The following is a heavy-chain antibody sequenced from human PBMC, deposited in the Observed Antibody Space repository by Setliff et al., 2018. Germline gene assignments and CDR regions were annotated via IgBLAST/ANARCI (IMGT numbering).Heavy chain of an antibody. CDR2: IFYGGST. Sequence: PSETLSLTCTVSGASISSSSYYWAWIRQPPGRGLELIGSIFYGGSTYYSPSLKSRVTISIDASKNQFSLKLDSVTAADTAVYYCARTDDYYNFYAYWGQGTLVTVSS. CDR3: ARTDDYYNFYAY. CDR1: GASISSSSYY. D-gene: IGHD3-3*01. V-gene: IGHV4-39*07. J-gene: IGHJ4*02.